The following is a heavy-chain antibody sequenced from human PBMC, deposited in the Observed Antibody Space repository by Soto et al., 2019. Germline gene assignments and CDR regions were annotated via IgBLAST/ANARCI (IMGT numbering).Heavy chain of an antibody. CDR2: ISGSGASK. Sequence: EVQLVESGGGLVQPGGSMKVSCAASGVTFSSYEVNWVRQAPGKGLEWVSSISGSGASKYYAESVKGRFTISRDNAQNSVALPLNSLRAEDTAIYYCTFLWFGEFHVETFDIWGQGTMVTVSS. CDR3: TFLWFGEFHVETFDI. D-gene: IGHD3-10*01. V-gene: IGHV3-48*03. J-gene: IGHJ3*02. CDR1: GVTFSSYE.